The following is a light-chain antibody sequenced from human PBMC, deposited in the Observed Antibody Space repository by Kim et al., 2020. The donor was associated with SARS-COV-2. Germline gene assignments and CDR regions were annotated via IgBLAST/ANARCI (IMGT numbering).Light chain of an antibody. CDR1: NIEYKA. CDR2: SDH. CDR3: QVRDSTTDHVV. V-gene: IGLV3-21*04. J-gene: IGLJ2*01. Sequence: APGMTASITCEENNIEYKAVHWYQQKPGQAPVLVIYSDHDRPSKIPERFSGSNSGNTATLTVSRVEAGDEADYYCQVRDSTTDHVVFGGGTQLTVL.